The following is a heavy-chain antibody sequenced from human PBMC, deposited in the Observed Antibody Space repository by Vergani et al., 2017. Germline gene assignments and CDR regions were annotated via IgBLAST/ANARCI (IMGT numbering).Heavy chain of an antibody. V-gene: IGHV1-18*04. CDR1: GYTFTSYG. D-gene: IGHD2-2*01. J-gene: IGHJ6*02. Sequence: QVQLVQSGAEVKKPGASVKVSCKASGYTFTSYGISWVRQAPGQGLEWMGWISAYNGNTHYAQKLQGRVTMTTDTSTSTAYMELRSLRSDDTAVYYCARDPYIVVVPAAPYYYYYYGMDVWGQGTTVTVS. CDR2: ISAYNGNT. CDR3: ARDPYIVVVPAAPYYYYYYGMDV.